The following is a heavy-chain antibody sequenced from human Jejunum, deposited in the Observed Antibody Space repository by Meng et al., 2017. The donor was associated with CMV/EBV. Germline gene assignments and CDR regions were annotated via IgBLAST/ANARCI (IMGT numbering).Heavy chain of an antibody. D-gene: IGHD3-9*01. CDR2: VYFGAST. J-gene: IGHJ5*02. V-gene: IGHV4-39*01. Sequence: SIGTSGYYWVWIRQPPGQGLEWIGSVYFGASTYYNPSLKSRTTISVDTAKNQFSLRLDSVAAADTAVYYCARHAYIGWSGHWFDPWGQGTLVTVSS. CDR1: SIGTSGYY. CDR3: ARHAYIGWSGHWFDP.